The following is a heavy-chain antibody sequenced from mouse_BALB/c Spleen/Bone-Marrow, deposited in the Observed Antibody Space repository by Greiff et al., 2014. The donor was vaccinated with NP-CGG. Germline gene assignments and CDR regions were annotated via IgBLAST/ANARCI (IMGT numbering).Heavy chain of an antibody. CDR2: IYYSGTI. CDR1: GISITTGNYR. Sequence: EVQLQQSGPGLVKPSQTVSLTCTVTGISITTGNYRWSWIRQFPGNKLDWIGYIYYSGTITYNPSLTSRTTITRDTFKNQFFLEMNSLTAGDTATYYCAREGGGLGHFDYWGQGTTLTVSS. D-gene: IGHD4-1*01. V-gene: IGHV3-5*02. J-gene: IGHJ2*01. CDR3: AREGGGLGHFDY.